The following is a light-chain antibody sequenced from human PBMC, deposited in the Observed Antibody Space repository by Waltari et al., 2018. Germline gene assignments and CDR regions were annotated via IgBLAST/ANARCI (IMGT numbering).Light chain of an antibody. V-gene: IGKV3-11*01. CDR2: DAS. J-gene: IGKJ4*01. Sequence: EIVLTQSPATLSLSPGERATLSCRASQSVSRYLAWYQQKPGQAPRLLIYDASNRATGIPARFSGSGSVTDFTLTISSLEPEDSAVYYCQQRSIWPPLTFGGGTKVGIK. CDR1: QSVSRY. CDR3: QQRSIWPPLT.